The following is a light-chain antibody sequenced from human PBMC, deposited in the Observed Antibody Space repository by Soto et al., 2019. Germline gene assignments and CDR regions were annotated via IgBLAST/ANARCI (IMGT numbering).Light chain of an antibody. CDR1: QSISNN. CDR2: GAS. V-gene: IGKV3-15*01. Sequence: EIELTQSPATLSVSPGERATLSCRASQSISNNLAWYQQKPGQAPRLLIYGASTRATGIPARFSGDGSGTEFTLTITSLQSEDFAVYYCQQYGDWPPWTFGQGTKVDIK. J-gene: IGKJ1*01. CDR3: QQYGDWPPWT.